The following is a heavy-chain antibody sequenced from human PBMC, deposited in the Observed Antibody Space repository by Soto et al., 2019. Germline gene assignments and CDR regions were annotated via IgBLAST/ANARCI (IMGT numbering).Heavy chain of an antibody. CDR2: ISAYNGDT. V-gene: IGHV1-18*01. CDR3: ARLVRASNIDYYHDIDV. CDR1: GYTFTSHG. D-gene: IGHD3-10*01. J-gene: IGHJ6*03. Sequence: QVQLVQSGAEVKKPGASVKVSCKASGYTFTSHGISWVRQAPGQGLEWMGWISAYNGDTNYAQKLQGRVTVTTDTSPSTAYMELRSLRSENTAVYSSARLVRASNIDYYHDIDVWGKGTTVSVSS.